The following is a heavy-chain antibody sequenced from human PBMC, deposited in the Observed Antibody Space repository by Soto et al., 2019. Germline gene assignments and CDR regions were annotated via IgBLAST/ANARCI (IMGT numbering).Heavy chain of an antibody. CDR2: ISWNSGSI. CDR3: AKAYSSGWYNYFDY. CDR1: GFTFDDYA. J-gene: IGHJ4*02. Sequence: EVQLVESGGGLVQPGRSLRLSCAASGFTFDDYAMHWVRQAPGKGLEWVSGISWNSGSIGYADSVKGRFTISRDNXXNSLYLQMNSLGAEDTALYYCAKAYSSGWYNYFDYWGQGTLVTVSS. V-gene: IGHV3-9*01. D-gene: IGHD6-19*01.